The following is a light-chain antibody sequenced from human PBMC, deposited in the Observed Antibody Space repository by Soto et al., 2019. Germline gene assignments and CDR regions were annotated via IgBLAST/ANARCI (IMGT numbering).Light chain of an antibody. CDR1: QSISSY. V-gene: IGKV1-39*01. J-gene: IGKJ4*01. Sequence: DIQMTQSPSSLSACVGDRVTITCRASQSISSYLAWYQQKPGKAPKLLIYGASSLQSGVPSRFSGSGSGTDFTLTISSLQPEDYATYYCQQNYSTPPLTFGGGTKVDIK. CDR3: QQNYSTPPLT. CDR2: GAS.